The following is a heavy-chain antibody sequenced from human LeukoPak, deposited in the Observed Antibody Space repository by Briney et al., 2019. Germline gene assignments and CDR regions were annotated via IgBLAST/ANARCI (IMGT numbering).Heavy chain of an antibody. V-gene: IGHV4-34*01. CDR1: GGSFSGYY. D-gene: IGHD2-2*01. Sequence: PSETLSLTCAVYGGSFSGYYWSWIRQPPGKGLEWIGEINHSGSTNYNPSLKSRITISVDTSKNQFSLKLSSVTAADTAVYYCARGKRIVVVPAANRWFDPWGQGTLVTSPQ. J-gene: IGHJ5*02. CDR2: INHSGST. CDR3: ARGKRIVVVPAANRWFDP.